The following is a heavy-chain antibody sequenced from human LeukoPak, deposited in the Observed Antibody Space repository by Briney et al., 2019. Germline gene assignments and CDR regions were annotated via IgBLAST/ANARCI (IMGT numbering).Heavy chain of an antibody. Sequence: SETLSLTCTVSGVSISSYYCTWIRQPPGKGLEWIGYIHYSGNTNYNPSLQSRVTISVDTSKNQFSLKLSSVTAADTAVYYCARVRIPYGSGSASRFIWFDPWGQGTLVTVSS. CDR2: IHYSGNT. CDR1: GVSISSYY. CDR3: ARVRIPYGSGSASRFIWFDP. V-gene: IGHV4-59*01. D-gene: IGHD3-10*01. J-gene: IGHJ5*02.